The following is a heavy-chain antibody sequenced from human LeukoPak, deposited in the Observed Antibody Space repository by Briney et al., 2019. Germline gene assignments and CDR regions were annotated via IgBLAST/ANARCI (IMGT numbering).Heavy chain of an antibody. Sequence: GAPLKISCKGSGSSFTSYWIGWVRPMPGKGLEWMGIIYPGDSDTRYSPSFQGQVTISADKSISTAYLQWSSLKASDTAMYYCARQNQAGTMNWFDPWGQGTLVTVSS. V-gene: IGHV5-51*01. CDR3: ARQNQAGTMNWFDP. J-gene: IGHJ5*02. CDR1: GSSFTSYW. D-gene: IGHD1-1*01. CDR2: IYPGDSDT.